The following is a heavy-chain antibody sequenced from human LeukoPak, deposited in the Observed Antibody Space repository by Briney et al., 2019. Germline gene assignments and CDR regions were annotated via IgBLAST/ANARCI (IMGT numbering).Heavy chain of an antibody. V-gene: IGHV3-74*03. D-gene: IGHD5-12*01. CDR2: INSDGSSI. CDR1: GFNFRNHS. J-gene: IGHJ4*02. CDR3: AREGRVSGYDFDC. Sequence: GGSLRLSCAASGFNFRNHSMNWVRQVPGKGLVWVSRINSDGSSITYADSVKGRFTISRDNAKNTLYLQMNSLRVEDTAVYYCAREGRVSGYDFDCWGQGTLVTVSS.